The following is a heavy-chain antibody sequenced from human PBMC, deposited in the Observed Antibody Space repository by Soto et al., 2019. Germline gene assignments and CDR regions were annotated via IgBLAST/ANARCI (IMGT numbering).Heavy chain of an antibody. CDR1: GGSISSGGYY. J-gene: IGHJ4*02. V-gene: IGHV4-39*01. D-gene: IGHD3-22*01. Sequence: PSETLSLTCTVSGGSISSGGYYWSWIRQHPGKGLEWIGYIYYSGSTYYNPSLKSRVTISVDTSKNQFSLKLSSVTAADTAVYYCARQVGKSSGLDYWGQGTLVTSPQ. CDR3: ARQVGKSSGLDY. CDR2: IYYSGST.